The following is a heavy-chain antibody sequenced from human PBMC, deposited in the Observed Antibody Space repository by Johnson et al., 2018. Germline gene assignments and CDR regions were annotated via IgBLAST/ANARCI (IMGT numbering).Heavy chain of an antibody. Sequence: VQLVQSGGGLVQPGGSRRLSCASSGFTFSSYAMTWVRQAQGTGLVWVSAINRSCGTTYSADSVKGQFTISRDNSTSTLFLQLNSLRVYDTASYYCAKKGRGPGELDSNLDSWGQGTLVTVSS. CDR1: GFTFSSYA. D-gene: IGHD1-26*01. CDR3: AKKGRGPGELDSNLDS. J-gene: IGHJ4*02. V-gene: IGHV3-23*04. CDR2: INRSCGTT.